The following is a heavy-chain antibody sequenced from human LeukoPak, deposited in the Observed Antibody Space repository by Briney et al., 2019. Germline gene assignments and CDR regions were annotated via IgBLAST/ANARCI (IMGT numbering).Heavy chain of an antibody. Sequence: SGTLSLTCAVYGGSFSGHYCSWIRQPPGKGLEWIGEISHSGSTDYNPSLKSRVTISVDTSKNQFSLKVSSVTAADTAVYYCARGPPYSSSWYGYWGQGTLVTVSS. J-gene: IGHJ4*02. V-gene: IGHV4-34*01. CDR3: ARGPPYSSSWYGY. CDR1: GGSFSGHY. D-gene: IGHD6-13*01. CDR2: ISHSGST.